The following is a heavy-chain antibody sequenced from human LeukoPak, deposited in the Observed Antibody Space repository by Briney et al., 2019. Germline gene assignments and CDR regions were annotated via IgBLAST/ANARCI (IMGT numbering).Heavy chain of an antibody. CDR3: AKDREMARIRSYGYFDY. CDR1: GFTLSSYA. Sequence: GSLRHSCAASGFTLSSYAMSWVRQAPGKGLEWGSAISGSVGSTYYADSVKGRFTISRDNSKNTLYLQMNSLRAEDTAVYCCAKDREMARIRSYGYFDYWGQGTLVTVSS. D-gene: IGHD5-24*01. J-gene: IGHJ4*02. CDR2: ISGSVGST. V-gene: IGHV3-23*01.